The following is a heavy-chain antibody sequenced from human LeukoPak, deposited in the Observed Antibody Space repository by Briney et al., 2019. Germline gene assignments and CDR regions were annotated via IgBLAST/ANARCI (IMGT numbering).Heavy chain of an antibody. V-gene: IGHV3-30*18. J-gene: IGHJ4*02. CDR3: AQDRMSYPGEVEVGDY. CDR1: GFTFSSYV. Sequence: GGSLRLSCAASGFTFSSYVMHWVRQAPGKGLEWVAVVSYDGSNKYYADSVKGRFTISRDNSKNTLYLQMDSLRAEDTAVYYCAQDRMSYPGEVEVGDYWGQGTLVTVSS. D-gene: IGHD3-16*01. CDR2: VSYDGSNK.